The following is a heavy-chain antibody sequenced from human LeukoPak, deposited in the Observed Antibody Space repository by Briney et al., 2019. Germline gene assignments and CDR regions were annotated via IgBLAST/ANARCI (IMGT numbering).Heavy chain of an antibody. J-gene: IGHJ4*02. CDR1: GFTFSSYS. Sequence: PGGSLRLSCAASGFTFSSYSMNWVRQVPGKGLEWVANIKKDGSETYYVDSVKGRFTISRDNAKNSLYLQMNSLRAEDTAIYHCAKGRYSGTTYYFDYWGQGTLVTVSS. CDR3: AKGRYSGTTYYFDY. CDR2: IKKDGSET. V-gene: IGHV3-7*03. D-gene: IGHD5-12*01.